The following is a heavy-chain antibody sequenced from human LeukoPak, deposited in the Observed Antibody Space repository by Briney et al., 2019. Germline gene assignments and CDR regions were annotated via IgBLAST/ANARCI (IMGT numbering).Heavy chain of an antibody. CDR1: GFTFSTFA. D-gene: IGHD5-12*01. Sequence: TGGSLRLSCAASGFTFSTFAMIWVRQPPGKGLEWVSSIFPSGGEIHYADSVRGRFTISRDNSKSTLSLQMYSLRAEDTAVYYCARGPSGYHNTGGQGTLVTVSS. CDR2: IFPSGGEI. CDR3: ARGPSGYHNT. V-gene: IGHV3-23*01. J-gene: IGHJ4*02.